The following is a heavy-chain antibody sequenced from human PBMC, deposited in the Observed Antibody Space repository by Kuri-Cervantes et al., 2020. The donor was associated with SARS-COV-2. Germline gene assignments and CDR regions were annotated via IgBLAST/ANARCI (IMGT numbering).Heavy chain of an antibody. CDR1: GFTFSTYG. CDR2: ISYDGNE. D-gene: IGHD1-26*01. Sequence: LSLTCAASGFTFSTYGMHWVRQAPGKGLEWVALISYDGNEYYADSVRGRFTISRDNSKNTLYLQLNNLRTEDTAVYYCAGFPEWELLPFDIWPRDNGHRLL. J-gene: IGHJ3*02. V-gene: IGHV3-30*03. CDR3: AGFPEWELLPFDI.